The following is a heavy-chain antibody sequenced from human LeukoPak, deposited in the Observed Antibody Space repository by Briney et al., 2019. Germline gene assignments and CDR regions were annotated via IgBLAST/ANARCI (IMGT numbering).Heavy chain of an antibody. CDR1: GFTFSSYA. CDR3: AKDHGITIFGVVIMGAFDI. CDR2: ISGSGGST. D-gene: IGHD3-3*01. Sequence: PGGSLRLSCAASGFTFSSYAMSWVRQAPGKGLEWVLAISGSGGSTYYADSVKGRFTISRDNSKNTLYLQMNSLRAEDTAVYYCAKDHGITIFGVVIMGAFDIWGQGTMVTVSS. V-gene: IGHV3-23*01. J-gene: IGHJ3*02.